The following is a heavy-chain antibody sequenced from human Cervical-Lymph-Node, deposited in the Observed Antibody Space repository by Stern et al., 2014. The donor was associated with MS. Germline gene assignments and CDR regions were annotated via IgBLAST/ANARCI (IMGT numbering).Heavy chain of an antibody. CDR1: GYTLTELS. CDR3: ATLYLLVGATDYYGMDV. Sequence: QVQLVQSGAEVKKPGASLKVSCKVSGYTLTELSIHWVRQAPGKGLEWMGGVDPEDGETFYAQRFQGRVTMTEDTSTDTAYMEMSSLRSDDTAVYYCATLYLLVGATDYYGMDVWGQGTTVTVSS. V-gene: IGHV1-24*01. D-gene: IGHD1-26*01. J-gene: IGHJ6*02. CDR2: VDPEDGET.